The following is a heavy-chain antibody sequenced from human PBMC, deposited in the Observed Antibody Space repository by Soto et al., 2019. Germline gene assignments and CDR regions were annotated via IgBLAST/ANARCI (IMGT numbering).Heavy chain of an antibody. CDR1: GGSFSGYY. V-gene: IGHV4-34*01. Sequence: PSETLSLTCAVYGGSFSGYYWSWIRQPPGKGLEWIGEINHSGSTNYNPSLKSRVTISVDTSKNQFSLKLSSVTAADTAVYYCARTLGDDYDFWSGYYGTHFDYWGQGTLVTVSS. CDR3: ARTLGDDYDFWSGYYGTHFDY. J-gene: IGHJ4*02. CDR2: INHSGST. D-gene: IGHD3-3*01.